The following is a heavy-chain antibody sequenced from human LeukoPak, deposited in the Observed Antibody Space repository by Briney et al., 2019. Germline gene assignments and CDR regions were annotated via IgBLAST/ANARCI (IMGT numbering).Heavy chain of an antibody. J-gene: IGHJ3*02. CDR2: IYYSGST. D-gene: IGHD4-17*01. V-gene: IGHV4-39*07. Sequence: TSETLSLTCTVSGGSISSSSYYWGWIRQPPGKGLEWIGSIYYSGSTYYDPSLKSRVTISVDTSKNQFSLKLSSVTAADTAVYYCPHSTTVTTLGAFDIWGQGTMVTVSS. CDR1: GGSISSSSYY. CDR3: PHSTTVTTLGAFDI.